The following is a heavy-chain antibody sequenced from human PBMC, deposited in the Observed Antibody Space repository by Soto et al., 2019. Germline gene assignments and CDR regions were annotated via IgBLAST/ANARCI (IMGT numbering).Heavy chain of an antibody. CDR2: ISYDGSNK. J-gene: IGHJ4*02. Sequence: QVQLVESGRGVVQPGRSLRLSCAASGFTFSSYAMHWVRQAPGKGLEWVAVISYDGSNKYYADSVKGRFTISRDNSKNTLYLQMNSLRAEDTAVYYCARDHWLSLDYWGQGTLVTVSS. CDR1: GFTFSSYA. CDR3: ARDHWLSLDY. V-gene: IGHV3-30-3*01. D-gene: IGHD3-9*01.